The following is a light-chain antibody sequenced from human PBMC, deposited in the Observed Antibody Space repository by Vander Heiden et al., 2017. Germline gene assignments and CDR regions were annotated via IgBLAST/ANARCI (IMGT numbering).Light chain of an antibody. CDR3: QQYNNRPPWT. CDR1: QSVSSN. Sequence: EIVMTQSPATLSVSPGERATLSCRASQSVSSNLAWYQQKPGQPPRLLIYGASTRTTGIPARFSGSGSGTEFTLTISSLQSEDFAVYYCQQYNNRPPWTFGQGTKVEIK. J-gene: IGKJ1*01. CDR2: GAS. V-gene: IGKV3-15*01.